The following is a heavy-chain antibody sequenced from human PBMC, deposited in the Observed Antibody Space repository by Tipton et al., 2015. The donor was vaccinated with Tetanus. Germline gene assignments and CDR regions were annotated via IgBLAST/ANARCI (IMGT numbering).Heavy chain of an antibody. V-gene: IGHV4-61*01. D-gene: IGHD4-17*01. CDR1: GASIGSISYY. Sequence: LRLSCTVSGASIGSISYYWSWIRQPPGKGLEWIGYTYYSGSTGYNPSLKSRVTISIDSSKNQFSLKLTSVTAADTAVYYCARDERYGDYSYWGQGALVTVSS. CDR3: ARDERYGDYSY. CDR2: TYYSGST. J-gene: IGHJ4*02.